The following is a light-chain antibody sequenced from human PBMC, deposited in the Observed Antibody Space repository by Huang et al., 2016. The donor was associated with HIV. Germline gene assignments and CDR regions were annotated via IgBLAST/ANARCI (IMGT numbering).Light chain of an antibody. CDR1: QDIGRL. V-gene: IGKV1-39*01. CDR3: QQSYSPSPFT. J-gene: IGKJ2*01. CDR2: EAA. Sequence: DIQMNQSPSSLSASIGDRVIITCRASQDIGRLLNWYQQKPGKAPQRLIYEAAVLQTGVPSRFSGSGSGTHFTLTIRSLLPEDLATYYCQQSYSPSPFTFGLGTILDI.